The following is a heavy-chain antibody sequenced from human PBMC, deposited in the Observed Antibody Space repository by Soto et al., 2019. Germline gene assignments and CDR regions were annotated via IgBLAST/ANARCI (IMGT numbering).Heavy chain of an antibody. CDR2: INHSGST. J-gene: IGHJ5*02. CDR1: GGSFSGYY. Sequence: SETLSLTCAVYGGSFSGYYWSWIRQPPGKGLEWIGEINHSGSTNYNPSLKSRVTISVDTSKNQFSLKLSSVTAADTAVYYCARGVWFDPWGQGTLVTVSS. V-gene: IGHV4-34*01. CDR3: ARGVWFDP.